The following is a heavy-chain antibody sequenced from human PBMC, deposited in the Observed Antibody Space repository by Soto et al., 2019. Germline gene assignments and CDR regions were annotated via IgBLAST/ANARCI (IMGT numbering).Heavy chain of an antibody. CDR3: ATAEVDY. Sequence: GWSLRLSCASSVFTFISYAMSWVRQAPGKGLEWVSRMTSDGSTTDYADSVKGRFTVSRDNAKNTLYLQMNSLRAEDTAVYFCATAEVDYWGPGTLVTVSS. CDR1: VFTFISYA. V-gene: IGHV3-74*01. CDR2: MTSDGSTT. J-gene: IGHJ4*02.